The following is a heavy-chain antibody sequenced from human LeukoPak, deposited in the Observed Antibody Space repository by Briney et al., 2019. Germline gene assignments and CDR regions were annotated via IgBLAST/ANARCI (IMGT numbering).Heavy chain of an antibody. J-gene: IGHJ4*02. CDR3: AKGKGKLGAFQSDFDY. CDR2: IRYDGSNK. CDR1: GFTFSSYG. Sequence: GGSLRLSCAASGFTFSSYGMHWVRQAPGKGLEWVAFIRYDGSNKYYVESVKGRFSISRDNSKNKLYLEMNSLRAEDTAIYYCAKGKGKLGAFQSDFDYWGQGTLVTVSS. D-gene: IGHD1-26*01. V-gene: IGHV3-30*02.